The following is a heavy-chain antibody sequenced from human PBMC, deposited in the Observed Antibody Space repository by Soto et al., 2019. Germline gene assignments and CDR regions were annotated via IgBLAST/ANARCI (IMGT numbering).Heavy chain of an antibody. CDR2: ISAYNGNT. D-gene: IGHD2-8*01. J-gene: IGHJ6*03. V-gene: IGHV1-18*01. CDR1: GYTFTSYG. CDR3: ARSGEDCTNGVCYRDYYYYYMDV. Sequence: ASVKVSCKASGYTFTSYGISWVRQAPGQGLEWMGWISAYNGNTNYAQKLQGRVTMTTDTSTSTAYMELRSLRSDDTAVYYCARSGEDCTNGVCYRDYYYYYMDVWGKGTTVTVSS.